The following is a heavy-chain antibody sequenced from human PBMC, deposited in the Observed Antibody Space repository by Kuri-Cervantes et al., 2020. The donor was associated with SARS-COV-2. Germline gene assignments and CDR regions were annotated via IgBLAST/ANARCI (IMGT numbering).Heavy chain of an antibody. V-gene: IGHV1-8*03. CDR1: GYTFTSYD. Sequence: ASVKVSCKASGYTFTSYDINWVRQATGQGLEWMGWMNPNSGNTGYEQKFQGRVTITRNTSISTAYMELSSLRSEDTAVYYCARGPTFPYYYYMDVWDKGTTVTVSS. CDR3: ARGPTFPYYYYMDV. J-gene: IGHJ6*03. CDR2: MNPNSGNT.